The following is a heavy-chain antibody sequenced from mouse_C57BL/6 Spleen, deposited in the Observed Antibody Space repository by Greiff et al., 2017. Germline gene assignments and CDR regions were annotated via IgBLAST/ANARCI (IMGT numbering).Heavy chain of an antibody. V-gene: IGHV1-81*01. J-gene: IGHJ4*01. Sequence: VKLMESGAELARPGASVKLSCKASGYTFTSYGISWVKQRTGQGLEWIGEIYPRSGNTYYNEKFKGKATLTADKSSSTAYMELRSLTSEVSAVYFCARAWDYAMDYWGQGTSVTVSS. CDR3: ARAWDYAMDY. D-gene: IGHD4-1*01. CDR1: GYTFTSYG. CDR2: IYPRSGNT.